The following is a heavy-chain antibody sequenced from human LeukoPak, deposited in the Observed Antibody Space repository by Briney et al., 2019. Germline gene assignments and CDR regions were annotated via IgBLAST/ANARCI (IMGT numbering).Heavy chain of an antibody. J-gene: IGHJ3*02. D-gene: IGHD3-22*01. Sequence: GGSLRLSCATSGFTFSSYGMNWVRQAPGKGLEWVSSITSSSLYISYADSLKGRFTISRDNAKTSLSLQMNSLRAEDTAVYYCARDGAYDSAFDIWGQGTMVTVSS. V-gene: IGHV3-21*01. CDR1: GFTFSSYG. CDR2: ITSSSLYI. CDR3: ARDGAYDSAFDI.